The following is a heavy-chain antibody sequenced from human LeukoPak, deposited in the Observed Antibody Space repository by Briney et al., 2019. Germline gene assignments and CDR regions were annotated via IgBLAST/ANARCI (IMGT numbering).Heavy chain of an antibody. D-gene: IGHD1-26*01. Sequence: GGSLRLSCAASGFTVSSNYMSWVRQAPGKGLEWVSVISGSGGSTYYADSVKGRFTISRDNSKNTLYLQMNSLRAEDTAVYYCAKDPVGATLDYWGQGTLVTVPS. CDR3: AKDPVGATLDY. J-gene: IGHJ4*02. V-gene: IGHV3-23*01. CDR1: GFTVSSNY. CDR2: ISGSGGST.